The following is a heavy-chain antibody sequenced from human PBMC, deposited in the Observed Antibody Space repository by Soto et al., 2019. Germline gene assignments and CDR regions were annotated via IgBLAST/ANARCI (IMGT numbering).Heavy chain of an antibody. CDR1: GGTFSSYA. J-gene: IGHJ4*02. V-gene: IGHV1-69*13. CDR3: ARDPPYSSSSRVDGGY. D-gene: IGHD6-13*01. CDR2: IIPIFGTA. Sequence: SVKVSCKASGGTFSSYAISWVRQAPGQGLEWMGGIIPIFGTANYAQKFQGRVTITADESTSTAYMELSSLRSEDAAVYYCARDPPYSSSSRVDGGYWGQGTLVTVSS.